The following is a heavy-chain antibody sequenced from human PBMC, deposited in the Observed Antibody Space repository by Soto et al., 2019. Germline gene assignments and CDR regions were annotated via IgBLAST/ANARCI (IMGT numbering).Heavy chain of an antibody. Sequence: GKGLEWVANIKQDGSEKYYVDSVKGRFTISRDNAKNSLYLQMNSLRAEDTAVYFFSRANNNLRDKIAYYAYRVNGTLVPVSP. CDR3: SRANNNLRDKIAYYAY. J-gene: IGHJ4*01. V-gene: IGHV3-7*05. D-gene: IGHD2-21*01. CDR2: IKQDGSEK.